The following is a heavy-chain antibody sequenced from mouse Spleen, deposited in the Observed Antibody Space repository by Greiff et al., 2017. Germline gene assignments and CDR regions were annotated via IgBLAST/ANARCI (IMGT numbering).Heavy chain of an antibody. CDR3: AREERDWGHWYFDV. CDR2: ISYDGSN. J-gene: IGHJ1*01. V-gene: IGHV3-6*01. CDR1: GYSITSGYY. D-gene: IGHD4-1*01. Sequence: VQLQQSGPGLVKPSQSLSLTCSVTGYSITSGYYWNWIRQFPGNKLEWMGYISYDGSNNYNPSLKNRISITRDTSKNQFFLKLNSVTTEDTATYYCAREERDWGHWYFDVWGAGTTVTVSS.